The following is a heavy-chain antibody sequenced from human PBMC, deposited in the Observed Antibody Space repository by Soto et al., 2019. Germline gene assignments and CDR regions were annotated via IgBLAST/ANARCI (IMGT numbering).Heavy chain of an antibody. CDR3: AKELYNSYYYAMDV. D-gene: IGHD3-10*01. Sequence: PGGSLRLSCAASGFTFSSYVMSWVRQAPGKGLEWVSVISDSGGSTYYADSVKGRFTISRDNAKSTLYLQMNSLRAEDTALYYCAKELYNSYYYAMDVWGQGTTVTVSS. CDR1: GFTFSSYV. V-gene: IGHV3-23*01. CDR2: ISDSGGST. J-gene: IGHJ6*02.